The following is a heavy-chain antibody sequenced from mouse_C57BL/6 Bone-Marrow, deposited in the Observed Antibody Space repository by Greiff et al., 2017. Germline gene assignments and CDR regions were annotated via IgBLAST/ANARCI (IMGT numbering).Heavy chain of an antibody. Sequence: QVQLQQPGAELVKPGASVKLSCKASGYTFTSYWMQWVKQRPGQGLEWIGEIDPSDSYTNYNQKFKGKATLTVDTSSSTAYMQLRSLTSEDSAVYYCASSRAWFAYWGQGTLVTVSA. V-gene: IGHV1-50*01. CDR3: ASSRAWFAY. CDR2: IDPSDSYT. CDR1: GYTFTSYW. D-gene: IGHD1-1*01. J-gene: IGHJ3*01.